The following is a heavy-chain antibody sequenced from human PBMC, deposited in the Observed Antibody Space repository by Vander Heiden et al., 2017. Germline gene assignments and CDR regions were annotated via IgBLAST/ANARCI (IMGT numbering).Heavy chain of an antibody. Sequence: QLQLQESGPGLVKPSETLSLTCIVYGGAISSENYYWGWVRQTPDMGLEWIASVSYSGSTYYNPSLNSRVSISVDLSKNHFSLKVSSVTAADTAVYYCTSRGGDNSDMDVWGQGTTVTVSS. CDR3: TSRGGDNSDMDV. J-gene: IGHJ6*02. CDR1: GGAISSENYY. D-gene: IGHD2-21*02. CDR2: VSYSGST. V-gene: IGHV4-39*02.